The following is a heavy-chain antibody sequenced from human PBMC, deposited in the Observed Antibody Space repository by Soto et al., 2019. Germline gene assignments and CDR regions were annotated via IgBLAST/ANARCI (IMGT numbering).Heavy chain of an antibody. D-gene: IGHD2-21*02. CDR2: IDPSGGST. J-gene: IGHJ6*02. V-gene: IGHV1-46*01. Sequence: QVQLLQSGAEVKKPGASVKVSCKASGYTFTNYYIHWVRQAPGQGLEWMGIIDPSGGSTTYAQKFQGRVTMTRDTSTSTVYMELSSLRSEDTDLYYCARESIVVMTATVDIFYNYSGLDVWGQGTTVTVSS. CDR3: ARESIVVMTATVDIFYNYSGLDV. CDR1: GYTFTNYY.